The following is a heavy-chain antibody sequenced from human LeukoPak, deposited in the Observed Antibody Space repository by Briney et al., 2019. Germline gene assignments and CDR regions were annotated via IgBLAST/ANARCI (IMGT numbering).Heavy chain of an antibody. CDR2: IYSGGST. CDR1: GFTVSSNY. D-gene: IGHD6-13*01. V-gene: IGHV3-66*01. J-gene: IGHJ4*02. CDR3: AGGARRQQPFDY. Sequence: GGSLRLSCAASGFTVSSNYMSWVRQATGKGLEWVSVIYSGGSTYYADSVKGRFTISRDNSKNTLYLQMNSLRAEDTAVYYCAGGARRQQPFDYWGQGTLVTVSS.